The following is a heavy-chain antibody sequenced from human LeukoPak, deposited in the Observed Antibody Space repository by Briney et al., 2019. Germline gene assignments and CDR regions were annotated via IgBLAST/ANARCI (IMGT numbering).Heavy chain of an antibody. CDR2: MNPNSGNT. Sequence: ASVKVSCKASGYTFTSYDINWVRQATGQGLEWMGWMNPNSGNTGYAQKFQGRVTITRNTSISTAYMELSSLRSEGTAVYYCARVGSSTSYYYYMDVWGKGTTVTVSS. V-gene: IGHV1-8*03. D-gene: IGHD2-2*01. CDR3: ARVGSSTSYYYYMDV. CDR1: GYTFTSYD. J-gene: IGHJ6*03.